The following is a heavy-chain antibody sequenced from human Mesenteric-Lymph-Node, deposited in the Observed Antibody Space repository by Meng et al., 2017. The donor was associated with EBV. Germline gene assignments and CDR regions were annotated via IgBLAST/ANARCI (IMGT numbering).Heavy chain of an antibody. CDR3: ARRGIAEGFDF. J-gene: IGHJ4*02. CDR1: GGAVSSGGYS. CDR2: IYHFGSP. V-gene: IGHV4-30-2*01. Sequence: LPLQAAGYGLVKPSPTLSLTCAVSGGAVSSGGYSWSWIRQPPGKGLEWIGYIYHFGSPNYNPSLKSRVTISVDRSKNQFSLNLTSMTAADTAVYYCARRGIAEGFDFWGQGTLVTVSS.